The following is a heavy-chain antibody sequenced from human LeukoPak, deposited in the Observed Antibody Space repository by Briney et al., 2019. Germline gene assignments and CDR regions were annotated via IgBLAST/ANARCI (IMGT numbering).Heavy chain of an antibody. Sequence: GGSLRLSCAASGFTFTRYAMYWVRQAPGEGLEWVAIISNDGSNKYYADSVQGRFTISRDNSKNTLYLQMNSLTSEDTAVYYCAKDKALAVTGTDGMDVWGQGTTVTVSS. V-gene: IGHV3-30-3*01. CDR3: AKDKALAVTGTDGMDV. J-gene: IGHJ6*02. D-gene: IGHD2-21*02. CDR1: GFTFTRYA. CDR2: ISNDGSNK.